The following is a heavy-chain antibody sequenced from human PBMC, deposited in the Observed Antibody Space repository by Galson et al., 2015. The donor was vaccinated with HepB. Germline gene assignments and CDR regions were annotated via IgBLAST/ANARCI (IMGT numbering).Heavy chain of an antibody. V-gene: IGHV3-23*01. CDR3: AKAAPAWSDFWSADIDY. Sequence: SLRLSCAASGFTFSSYAMSWVRQAPGKGLEWVSAISGSGGSTYYADSVKGRFTISRDNSKNTLYLQMNSLRAEDTAVYYCAKAAPAWSDFWSADIDYWGQGTLVTVSS. CDR1: GFTFSSYA. D-gene: IGHD3-3*01. J-gene: IGHJ4*02. CDR2: ISGSGGST.